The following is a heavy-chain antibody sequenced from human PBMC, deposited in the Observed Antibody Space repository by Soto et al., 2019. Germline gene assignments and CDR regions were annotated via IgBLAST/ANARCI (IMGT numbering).Heavy chain of an antibody. D-gene: IGHD6-13*01. J-gene: IGHJ4*02. CDR1: GGSFXSXY. CDR3: AGXXAXPAAAMINYFDY. V-gene: IGHV4-34*01. CDR2: INHIGST. Sequence: QVQLQQWGAGLVKPSETLSLTCAVYGGSFXSXYXXXIRQPPGKGLEWVGQINHIGSTSYNPSLKXXXXXXXXXXXXXXXXXXXXXXXXXXAVXXCAGXXAXPAAAMINYFDYWGQGTLVTVSS.